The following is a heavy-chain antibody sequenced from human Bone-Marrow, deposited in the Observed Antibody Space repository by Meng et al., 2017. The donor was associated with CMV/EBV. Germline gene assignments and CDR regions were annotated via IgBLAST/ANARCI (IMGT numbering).Heavy chain of an antibody. CDR2: MHYTGNT. V-gene: IGHV4-61*01. D-gene: IGHD2-21*01. CDR1: GGSVSSGSYY. J-gene: IGHJ4*02. CDR3: AGVKPGPYFDY. Sequence: GSLRLSCTVSGGSVSSGSYYWSWIRQPPGKGLEWIGYMHYTGNTQYNPSLKSRVTISMDTSKNQFSLNLNSVTAADAAVYYCAGVKPGPYFDYWGQGTLVTASS.